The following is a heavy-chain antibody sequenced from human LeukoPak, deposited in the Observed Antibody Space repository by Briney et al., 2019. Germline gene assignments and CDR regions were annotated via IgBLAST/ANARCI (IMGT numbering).Heavy chain of an antibody. V-gene: IGHV3-7*04. CDR2: IKYDGSEK. CDR1: GFTFSSYS. CDR3: VRGYSTELDY. Sequence: GGSLRLSCAASGFTFSSYSMSWVRQAPGKGLEWVANIKYDGSEKYYVDSVKGRFTISRDNAKNSLYLQMNSLRVDDTAAYYCVRGYSTELDYWGQGTLVTVSS. J-gene: IGHJ4*02. D-gene: IGHD6-13*01.